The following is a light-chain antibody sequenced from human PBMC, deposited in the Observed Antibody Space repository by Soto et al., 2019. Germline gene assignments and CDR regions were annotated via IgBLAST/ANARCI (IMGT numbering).Light chain of an antibody. CDR2: ETS. CDR1: QSVAKY. J-gene: IGKJ1*01. V-gene: IGKV3-11*01. Sequence: EIVLTQSPATLSLSPGDGANLSCRARQSVAKYLVWYQQKPGQSPRLLIYETSERASRVPARFSGSGSGTDFTLTIRSLEPEDFASYYCQQRVSGPWTFGQATRVEF. CDR3: QQRVSGPWT.